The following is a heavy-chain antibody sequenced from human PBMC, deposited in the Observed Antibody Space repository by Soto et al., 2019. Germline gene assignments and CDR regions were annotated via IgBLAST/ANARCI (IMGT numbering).Heavy chain of an antibody. V-gene: IGHV3-33*01. CDR3: ARDGLPLVAVAGSITD. CDR1: GFTFSSYG. Sequence: PGGSLRLSCAASGFTFSSYGMHWVRQAPGKGLEWVAVIWYDGSNKYYADSVKGRFTISRDNSKNTLYLQMNSLRAEDTAVYYCARDGLPLVAVAGSITDWGQGTLVTVSS. J-gene: IGHJ4*02. D-gene: IGHD6-19*01. CDR2: IWYDGSNK.